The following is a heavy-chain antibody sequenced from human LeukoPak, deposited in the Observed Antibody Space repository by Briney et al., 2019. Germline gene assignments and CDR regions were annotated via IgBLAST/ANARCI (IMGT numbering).Heavy chain of an antibody. CDR3: ARAHTPVPFDY. D-gene: IGHD2-2*01. CDR2: IYYSGST. CDR1: GGSISSGDYY. Sequence: SETLSLTCTVSGGSISSGDYYWSWIRQPPGKGLGWIGYIYYSGSTYYNPSLKSRVTISVDTSKNQFSLKLSSVTAADTAVYYCARAHTPVPFDYWGQGTLVTVSS. J-gene: IGHJ4*02. V-gene: IGHV4-30-4*01.